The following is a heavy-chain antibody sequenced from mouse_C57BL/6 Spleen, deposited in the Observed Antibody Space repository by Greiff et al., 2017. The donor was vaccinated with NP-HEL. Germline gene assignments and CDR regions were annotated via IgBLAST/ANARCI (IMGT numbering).Heavy chain of an antibody. V-gene: IGHV1-55*01. CDR3: ARDYYGSSGTD. D-gene: IGHD1-1*01. J-gene: IGHJ2*01. Sequence: QVQLQQPGAELVKPGASVKMSCKASGYTFTSYWITWVKQRPGQGLEWIGDIYPGSGSTNYNEKFKSKATLTVDTSSSTAYMQLSSLTSEDAAVYYCARDYYGSSGTDGGQGTTLTVSS. CDR2: IYPGSGST. CDR1: GYTFTSYW.